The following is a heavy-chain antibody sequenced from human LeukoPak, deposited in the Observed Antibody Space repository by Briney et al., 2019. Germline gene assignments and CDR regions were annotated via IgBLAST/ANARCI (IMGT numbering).Heavy chain of an antibody. D-gene: IGHD1-26*01. CDR2: SKGKTDGATT. V-gene: IGHV3-15*01. CDR1: GFTFSNAW. J-gene: IGHJ4*02. Sequence: PGGSLRLSCAASGFTFSNAWMSWVRQAPGKGLEWVGRSKGKTDGATTDYAAPVKGRFTISRDDSKNTLYLQMNSLKTEDTAVYYCTTLSLIGATTLDYWGQGTLVTVSS. CDR3: TTLSLIGATTLDY.